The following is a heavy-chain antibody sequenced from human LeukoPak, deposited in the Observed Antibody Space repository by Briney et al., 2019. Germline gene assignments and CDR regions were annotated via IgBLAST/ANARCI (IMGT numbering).Heavy chain of an antibody. Sequence: SETLSLTCTVSGGSLTGGNYYWGWIRQPPEMGLEWIGSISDGGSTYYNPSLKSRVTISVETSKNQFSLKLNSVTAADTAIYYCARRIWKQPVDYWGQGTLVTVSS. CDR1: GGSLTGGNYY. CDR3: ARRIWKQPVDY. J-gene: IGHJ4*02. D-gene: IGHD5-18*01. CDR2: ISDGGST. V-gene: IGHV4-39*01.